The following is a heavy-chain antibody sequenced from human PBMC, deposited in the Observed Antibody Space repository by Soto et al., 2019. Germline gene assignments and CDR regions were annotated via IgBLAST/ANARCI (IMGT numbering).Heavy chain of an antibody. J-gene: IGHJ4*02. CDR2: ISYDGSNK. D-gene: IGHD6-13*01. CDR3: ARAVQQQLEPFDY. Sequence: QVQLVESGGGVVQPGRSLRLSCAASGFTFSSYAMHWVRQAPGKGLEWVAVISYDGSNKYYADSVKGRFTISRDNSKNTLYLQMNSLRAEDTAVYYCARAVQQQLEPFDYWGQGILVTFSS. CDR1: GFTFSSYA. V-gene: IGHV3-30-3*01.